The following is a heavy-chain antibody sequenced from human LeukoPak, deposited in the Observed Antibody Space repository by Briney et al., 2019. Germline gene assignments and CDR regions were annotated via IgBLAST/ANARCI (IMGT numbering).Heavy chain of an antibody. V-gene: IGHV4-61*09. CDR2: IYTTGST. CDR3: ARDNYDSSGYAQGDY. J-gene: IGHJ4*02. CDR1: GGSISSGSYY. Sequence: PSQTLSLTCTVSGGSISSGSYYWNWIRQPAGKGLEWIGHIYTTGSTSYNPSLKSRVTMSVDTSKNHFSLKLSSVTAADTAVYYCARDNYDSSGYAQGDYWGQGTLVTVSS. D-gene: IGHD3-22*01.